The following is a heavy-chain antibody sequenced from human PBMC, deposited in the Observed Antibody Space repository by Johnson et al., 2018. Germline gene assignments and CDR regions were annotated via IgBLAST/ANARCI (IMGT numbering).Heavy chain of an antibody. V-gene: IGHV3-30*18. CDR2: ISYDGSNK. CDR3: AKALKATVVTDPGAFDI. Sequence: QVQLVESGGGVVQPGRSLRLSCAASGFTFSSYGMHWVRQAPGKGLEWVAVISYDGSNKYYADSVKGRFTISRDNSKNTLYLQMNSRRAEDTAVYYCAKALKATVVTDPGAFDIWGQGTMVTVSS. CDR1: GFTFSSYG. J-gene: IGHJ3*02. D-gene: IGHD4-23*01.